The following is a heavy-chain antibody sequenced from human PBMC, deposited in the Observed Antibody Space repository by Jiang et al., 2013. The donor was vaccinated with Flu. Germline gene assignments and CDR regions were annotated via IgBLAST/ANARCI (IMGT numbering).Heavy chain of an antibody. CDR3: ARAIGDRWFGDLLSTYYYYYMDV. D-gene: IGHD3-10*01. CDR2: INPNSGGA. CDR1: GYTFTDYY. V-gene: IGHV1-2*04. J-gene: IGHJ6*03. Sequence: GAEVKKPGASVKVSCKASGYTFTDYYIHWVRHAPGQGLEWMGWINPNSGGANYAQNFQGWVTMTRDTSISTAYMELSRLRSDDTAVYYCARAIGDRWFGDLLSTYYYYYMDVWGRGTTVTVSS.